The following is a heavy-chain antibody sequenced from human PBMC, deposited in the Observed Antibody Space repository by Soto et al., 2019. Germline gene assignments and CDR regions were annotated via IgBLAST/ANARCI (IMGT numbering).Heavy chain of an antibody. CDR1: GFTFSSYA. CDR3: AKEGYDSGYYYYYYGMDV. V-gene: IGHV3-23*01. J-gene: IGHJ6*02. CDR2: ISGSGGST. Sequence: GGSLRLSCAASGFTFSSYAMSWVRQAPGKGLEWVSAISGSGGSTYYADSVKGRFTISRDNSKNTLYLQMNSLRAEDTAVYYCAKEGYDSGYYYYYYGMDVWGQGTTVTVSS. D-gene: IGHD5-12*01.